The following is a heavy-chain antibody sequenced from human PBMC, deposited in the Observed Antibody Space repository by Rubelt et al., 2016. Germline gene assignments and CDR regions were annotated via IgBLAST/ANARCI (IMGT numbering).Heavy chain of an antibody. D-gene: IGHD3-9*01. Sequence: EVQLLESGGGLVQPGGSLRLSCAASGFTFSSYAMSWVRQAPGKGLEWVSSISSSSSYIYYADSVKGRFTISRDNGKNSLYLQMKSLRAEDTAVYYCARGGDILTGSSPWDWGQGTLVTVSS. J-gene: IGHJ4*02. CDR2: ISSSSSYI. CDR3: ARGGDILTGSSPWD. CDR1: GFTFSSYA. V-gene: IGHV3-21*01.